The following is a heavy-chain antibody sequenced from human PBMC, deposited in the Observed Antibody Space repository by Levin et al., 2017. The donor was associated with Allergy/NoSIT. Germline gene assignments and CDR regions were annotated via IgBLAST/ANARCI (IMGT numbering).Heavy chain of an antibody. V-gene: IGHV3-53*01. J-gene: IGHJ5*02. D-gene: IGHD6-13*01. CDR3: ARDRPPGTP. Sequence: GGSLRLSCAASGFSVSSKYMSWVRQAPGKGLEWVSVTYTSGSTYYADSVKGRFTVSRDNSKNTVYLQMNSLRAEDTGVYYCARDRPPGTPWGQGTLVTVSS. CDR1: GFSVSSKY. CDR2: TYTSGST.